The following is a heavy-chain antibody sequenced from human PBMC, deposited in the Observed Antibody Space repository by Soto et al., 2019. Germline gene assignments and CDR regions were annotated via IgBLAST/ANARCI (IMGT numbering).Heavy chain of an antibody. J-gene: IGHJ6*02. CDR1: GGTFSSYT. CDR2: IIPILGIA. Sequence: QVQLVQSGAEVKKPGSSVKVSCKASGGTFSSYTISWVRQAPGQGLEWMGRIIPILGIANYAQKFQGRVTITADKSTSTAYMELSSLRSEDTAVYYCARDPLDYGDYVNYYYYGMDVWGQGTTVTVSS. V-gene: IGHV1-69*08. CDR3: ARDPLDYGDYVNYYYYGMDV. D-gene: IGHD4-17*01.